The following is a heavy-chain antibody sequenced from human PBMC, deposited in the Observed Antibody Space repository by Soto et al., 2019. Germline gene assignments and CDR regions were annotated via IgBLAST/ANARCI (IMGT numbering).Heavy chain of an antibody. CDR1: GASISSSNW. CDR2: IYHSGST. J-gene: IGHJ4*02. D-gene: IGHD3-10*01. Sequence: QLQLQESGPGLVKPSGTLSLTCAVSGASISSSNWWTWVRQPPGKGLEWIGEIYHSGSTNYNPSLMSRVTISLDKSKNHFSLRLTSVTAADTAVYYCATSRGSGRLDNWGQGTLVTVSS. V-gene: IGHV4-4*02. CDR3: ATSRGSGRLDN.